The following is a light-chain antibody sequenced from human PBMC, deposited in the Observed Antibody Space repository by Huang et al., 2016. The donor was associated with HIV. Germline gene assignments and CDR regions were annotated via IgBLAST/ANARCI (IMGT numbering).Light chain of an antibody. Sequence: IQMDQSPSSLSAFVGDRVTFSCRSNYHIIRFLNWYHQKPGKDPRLLIYGASSLQSDVPSRFSGSGFGTDFTLTISGLQPEDLGTYYCQESYSSPVTSFGGGTRLEIK. V-gene: IGKV1-39*01. CDR3: QESYSSPVTS. J-gene: IGKJ4*02. CDR2: GAS. CDR1: YHIIRF.